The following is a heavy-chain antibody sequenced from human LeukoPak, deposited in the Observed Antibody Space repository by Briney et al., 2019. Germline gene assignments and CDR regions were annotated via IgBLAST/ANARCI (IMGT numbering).Heavy chain of an antibody. CDR1: GFTFSSYA. J-gene: IGHJ4*02. D-gene: IGHD6-13*01. CDR3: AREMGDLAAAGFDY. V-gene: IGHV3-30-3*01. CDR2: ISYDGSNK. Sequence: GGSLRLSCAASGFTFSSYAMHCVRQAPGKGLEWVAVISYDGSNKYYADSVKGRFTTSRDNSKNTLYPQMNSLRAEDTAVYYCAREMGDLAAAGFDYWGQGTLVTVSS.